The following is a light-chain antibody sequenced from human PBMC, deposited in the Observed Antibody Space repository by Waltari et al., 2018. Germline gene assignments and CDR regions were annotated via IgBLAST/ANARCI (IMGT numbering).Light chain of an antibody. CDR3: TSYAGSNNWI. J-gene: IGLJ2*01. CDR2: EVT. V-gene: IGLV2-8*01. Sequence: QSALTQPPSASGSPGQSVTISCTGTRSDVGAYNYVSWYQPHPGKAPKLVIYEVTKRPSGVPARFSGSKSGYAASLTVSGLQAEDEADYYCTSYAGSNNWIFGGGTKVTVL. CDR1: RSDVGAYNY.